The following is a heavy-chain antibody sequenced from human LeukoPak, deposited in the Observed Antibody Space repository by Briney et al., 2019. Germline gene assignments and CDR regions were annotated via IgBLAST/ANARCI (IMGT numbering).Heavy chain of an antibody. D-gene: IGHD2-2*01. CDR1: GFTFSGSA. J-gene: IGHJ4*02. V-gene: IGHV3-73*01. CDR3: TRHVPLGYCSSTSCYAFDY. CDR2: IRSKANSYAT. Sequence: PGGTLRLSCAASGFTFSGSAMPWVRQASGKGLEWVGRIRSKANSYATAYAASVEGRFTISRDDSKNTAYLQMNSLKTEHTAVYYCTRHVPLGYCSSTSCYAFDYWGQGTLVTVSS.